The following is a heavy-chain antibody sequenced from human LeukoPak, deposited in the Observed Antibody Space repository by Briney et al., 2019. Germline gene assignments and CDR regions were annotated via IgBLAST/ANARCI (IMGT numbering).Heavy chain of an antibody. Sequence: SVKVSCKASGGTFSSYAISWVRQAPGQGLEWMGGIIPIFGTANYAQKFQGRVTITADKSTSTAYMELSSLRSEDTAAYYCARVRIGYQLLRRFDAFDIWGQGTMVTVSS. D-gene: IGHD2-2*01. CDR1: GGTFSSYA. V-gene: IGHV1-69*06. CDR2: IIPIFGTA. J-gene: IGHJ3*02. CDR3: ARVRIGYQLLRRFDAFDI.